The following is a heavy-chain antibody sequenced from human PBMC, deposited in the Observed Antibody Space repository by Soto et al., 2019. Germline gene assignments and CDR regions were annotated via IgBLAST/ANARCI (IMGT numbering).Heavy chain of an antibody. D-gene: IGHD3-22*01. CDR2: ISGSGGST. V-gene: IGHV3-23*01. CDR1: GFTFSSYA. Sequence: EVQLLESGGGLVQPGGSLRLSCAASGFTFSSYAMSWVRQAPGKGLEWVSAISGSGGSTYYADSVKGRFTISRDNSKNTLYLQMNSLRAEDTAVYYCAKVPGDYNDSSGYYYDFDYWGQGTLVTVSS. J-gene: IGHJ4*02. CDR3: AKVPGDYNDSSGYYYDFDY.